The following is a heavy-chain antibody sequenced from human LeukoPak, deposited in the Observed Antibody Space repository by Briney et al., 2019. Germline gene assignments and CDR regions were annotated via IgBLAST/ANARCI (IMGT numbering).Heavy chain of an antibody. J-gene: IGHJ4*02. CDR2: INAGNGDT. D-gene: IGHD6-6*01. V-gene: IGHV1-3*01. Sequence: GGSLRLSCAASRFTFTNHAMQWVRQAPGQRLEWMGWINAGNGDTKFSQKFQDRVALTRDTSANTAYMELSSLRSEDTAVYCCARVRAARPPHYWGQGTLVTVSS. CDR1: RFTFTNHA. CDR3: ARVRAARPPHY.